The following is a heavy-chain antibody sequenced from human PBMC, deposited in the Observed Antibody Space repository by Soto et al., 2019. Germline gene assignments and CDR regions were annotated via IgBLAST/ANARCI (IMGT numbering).Heavy chain of an antibody. D-gene: IGHD3-3*01. J-gene: IGHJ4*02. CDR3: ARDNFCSHSGY. CDR2: IWYDGSNK. CDR1: GFTFSSYG. Sequence: GGSLRLSCAASGFTFSSYGMHWVRQAPGKGLEWVAVIWYDGSNKYYADSVKGRFTISRDNSKNTLYLQMNSLRAEDTAVYYCARDNFCSHSGYWGQGTLVTVSS. V-gene: IGHV3-33*01.